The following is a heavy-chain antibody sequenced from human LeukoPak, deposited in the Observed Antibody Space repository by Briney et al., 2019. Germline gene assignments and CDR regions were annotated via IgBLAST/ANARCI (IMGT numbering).Heavy chain of an antibody. J-gene: IGHJ6*03. CDR3: ARVQFGGGSCCGYYYYMDV. V-gene: IGHV4-61*02. Sequence: RSRTLSLTCTVSGGSISSGGYYGSGIGQPAGKGLGWIGGIYTSGNTNYNPSLKSRVTISVDTSKNQFSLKLSSVTAADTAVYYCARVQFGGGSCCGYYYYMDVWGKGTTVTISS. D-gene: IGHD2-15*01. CDR1: GGSISSGGYY. CDR2: IYTSGNT.